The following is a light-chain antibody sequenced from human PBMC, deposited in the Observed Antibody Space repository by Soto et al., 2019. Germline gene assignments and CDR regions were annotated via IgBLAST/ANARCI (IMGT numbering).Light chain of an antibody. CDR3: SLYTSDNTLM. J-gene: IGLJ3*02. CDR2: DIN. CDR1: SSDVGDFNY. V-gene: IGLV2-14*03. Sequence: SVLTQPASVSGSPGQSITISCTGTSSDVGDFNYVSWYQQHPGRPPKLIIYDINNRPSGLSNRFSVSKSGNTASLTISGLRAEDEADYFCSLYTSDNTLMFGGGTKLTVL.